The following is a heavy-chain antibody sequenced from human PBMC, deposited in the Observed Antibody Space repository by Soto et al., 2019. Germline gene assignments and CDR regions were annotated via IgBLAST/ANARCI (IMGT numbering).Heavy chain of an antibody. Sequence: ETLSLTCPVPGHSINSDYYWCWIRQPPGKGLEWIGSIYPGGGTYYNPSLKIRVTISIDTSKNQFSLRLTSVTAADTAMYYCAKKGYYPSGRINLFDSWGQGTLVTVYS. CDR1: GHSINSDYY. V-gene: IGHV4-38-2*01. CDR2: IYPGGGT. D-gene: IGHD3-10*01. CDR3: AKKGYYPSGRINLFDS. J-gene: IGHJ4*02.